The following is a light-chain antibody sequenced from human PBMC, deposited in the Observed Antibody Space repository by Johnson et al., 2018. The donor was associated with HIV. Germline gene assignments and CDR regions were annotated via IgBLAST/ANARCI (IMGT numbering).Light chain of an antibody. J-gene: IGLJ1*01. Sequence: QSVLTQPPSVSAAPGQKVTISCSGSSSDMGNYAVSWYQQLPGTAPKLLIYENNKRPSGIPDRFSGSKSGTSATLAIRGLQAEDEADYYCASWDDSLNGYVFGTATKVTVL. CDR1: SSDMGNYA. CDR2: ENN. CDR3: ASWDDSLNGYV. V-gene: IGLV1-41*01.